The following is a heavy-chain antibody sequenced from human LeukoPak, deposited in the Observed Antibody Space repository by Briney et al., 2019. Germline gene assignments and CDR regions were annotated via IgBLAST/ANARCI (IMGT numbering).Heavy chain of an antibody. Sequence: GGSLRLSCAASGFTFSSYSMNWVRQAPGKGLEWVSSISSSSSYIYYADSVKGRFTISRDNAKNSLYLQMNSLRAEDTAVYYCARHLPTYGVHFDYWGQGTLVTVSS. V-gene: IGHV3-21*01. CDR3: ARHLPTYGVHFDY. CDR1: GFTFSSYS. J-gene: IGHJ4*02. D-gene: IGHD4-17*01. CDR2: ISSSSSYI.